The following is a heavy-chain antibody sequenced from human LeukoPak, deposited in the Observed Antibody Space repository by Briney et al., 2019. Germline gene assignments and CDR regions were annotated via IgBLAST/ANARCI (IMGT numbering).Heavy chain of an antibody. D-gene: IGHD3-22*01. V-gene: IGHV3-74*01. Sequence: GGSLRLSCAASGCTFSSYWMHWVRQAPGKGLVWVSRINSDGSSTSYADSVKGRFTISRDNAKNTLYLQMNSLRAEDTAVYYCAREVGDYYYDSSGYPDYWGQGTLVTVSS. J-gene: IGHJ4*02. CDR1: GCTFSSYW. CDR3: AREVGDYYYDSSGYPDY. CDR2: INSDGSST.